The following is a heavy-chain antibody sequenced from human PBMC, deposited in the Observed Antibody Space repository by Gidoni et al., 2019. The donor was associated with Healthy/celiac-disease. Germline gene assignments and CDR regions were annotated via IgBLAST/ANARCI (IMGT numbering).Heavy chain of an antibody. CDR2: IWYDGSNK. CDR1: GFTFSSYG. CDR3: ARDPVRGWQQLVLAYYGMDV. V-gene: IGHV3-33*01. J-gene: IGHJ6*02. Sequence: GRSLRLSCAASGFTFSSYGMHWVRQAPGKGLEWVAVIWYDGSNKYYADSVKGRFTISRDNSKNTLYLQMNSLRAEDTAVYYCARDPVRGWQQLVLAYYGMDVWGQGTTVTVSS. D-gene: IGHD6-13*01.